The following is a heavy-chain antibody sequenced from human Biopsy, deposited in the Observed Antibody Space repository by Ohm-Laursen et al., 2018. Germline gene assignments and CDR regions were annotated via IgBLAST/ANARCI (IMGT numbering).Heavy chain of an antibody. Sequence: SLRLSCTASGISFSRSAMNWVRQAPGKGLAWVSSISAGSNYIYYTDSVKGRFTISRDNAQNSLYLQMNSLRAEDTAFYYCAVEYYDSSGYYNPKWFNPWGQGTLVTVSS. J-gene: IGHJ5*02. CDR2: ISAGSNYI. CDR3: AVEYYDSSGYYNPKWFNP. V-gene: IGHV3-21*01. D-gene: IGHD3-22*01. CDR1: GISFSRSA.